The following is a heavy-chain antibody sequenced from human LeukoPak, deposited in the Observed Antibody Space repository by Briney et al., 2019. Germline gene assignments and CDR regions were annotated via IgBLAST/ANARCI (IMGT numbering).Heavy chain of an antibody. J-gene: IGHJ4*02. Sequence: PPGGSLRLSCAASEFTFNNYAMTWVRQAPGKGLEWVSTISDNGDYTYYADFVKGRFTISRDNSKNTVYLHMNTLRAEDTAIYYCAKPTGWYNFDYWGQGTLVTVSS. CDR3: AKPTGWYNFDY. CDR1: EFTFNNYA. CDR2: ISDNGDYT. D-gene: IGHD6-19*01. V-gene: IGHV3-23*01.